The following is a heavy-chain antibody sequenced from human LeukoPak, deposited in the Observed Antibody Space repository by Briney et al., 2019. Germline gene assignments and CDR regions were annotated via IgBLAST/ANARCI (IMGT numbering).Heavy chain of an antibody. D-gene: IGHD1-26*01. CDR3: AKDPRVGATTGYFDY. V-gene: IGHV3-48*01. J-gene: IGHJ4*02. CDR1: GFTFNKYS. CDR2: ISSSSSTM. Sequence: GSLRLSRAASGFTFNKYSMNLVRPAPGKGVEWVSFISSSSSTMYYADSVKGRFTISRDNSKNTLYLQMNSLRAEDTAVYYCAKDPRVGATTGYFDYWGQGTLVTVSS.